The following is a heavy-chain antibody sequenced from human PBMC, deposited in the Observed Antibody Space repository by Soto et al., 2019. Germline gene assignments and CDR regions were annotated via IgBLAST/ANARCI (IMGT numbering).Heavy chain of an antibody. CDR3: ARHHPYGGYVYEYWFDP. D-gene: IGHD5-12*01. Sequence: PSETLSLTCTVSGGSISSGGYYWSWIRQHPGKGLEWIGYIYYSGSTNYNPSLKSRVTISVDTSKNQFSLKLSSVTAADTAVYYCARHHPYGGYVYEYWFDPWGQGTLVTVSS. CDR1: GGSISSGGYY. CDR2: IYYSGST. J-gene: IGHJ5*02. V-gene: IGHV4-61*08.